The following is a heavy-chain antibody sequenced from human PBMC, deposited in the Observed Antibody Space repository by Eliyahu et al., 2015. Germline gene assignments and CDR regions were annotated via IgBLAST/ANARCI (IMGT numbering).Heavy chain of an antibody. J-gene: IGHJ3*02. CDR2: ISGSGGST. Sequence: EVQLVESGGGLVQRGGSLRLSCAASGFTFXSYVXSWVRQAPGEGLGWVSVISGSGGSTYYADSVKGRFTISRDNSKNTLYLQMKSLRAEDTAVYYCAKVRGYDSSGYYTEAFDIWGQGTMVTVSS. CDR3: AKVRGYDSSGYYTEAFDI. D-gene: IGHD3-22*01. V-gene: IGHV3-23*04. CDR1: GFTFXSYV.